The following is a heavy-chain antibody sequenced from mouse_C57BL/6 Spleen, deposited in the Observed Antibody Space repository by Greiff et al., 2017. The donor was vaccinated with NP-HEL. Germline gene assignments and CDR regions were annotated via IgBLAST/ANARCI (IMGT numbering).Heavy chain of an antibody. D-gene: IGHD3-2*02. J-gene: IGHJ4*01. Sequence: VQLQQSGAELVRPGASVKLSCTASGFNIKDDYMHWVKQRPEQGLEWIGWIDPENGDTEYASKFQGKATITADTSSNTAYLQLSSLTSEDTAVYYCTTVGQLRLRLYAMDYWGQGTSVTVSS. CDR3: TTVGQLRLRLYAMDY. V-gene: IGHV14-4*01. CDR1: GFNIKDDY. CDR2: IDPENGDT.